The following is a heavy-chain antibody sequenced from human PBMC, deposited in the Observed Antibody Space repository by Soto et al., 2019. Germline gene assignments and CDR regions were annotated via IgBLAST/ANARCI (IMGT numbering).Heavy chain of an antibody. V-gene: IGHV4-34*01. CDR2: INHSGST. CDR1: GGSFSSYY. CDR3: AREEVPQWFTRGYYGMDV. D-gene: IGHD2-2*01. Sequence: PSETLSLTCAVHGGSFSSYYWTWIRQPPGKGLEWIGDINHSGSTNYNSSLKSRVTISVDTSKNQLSLKLRSVTAADTAVYYCAREEVPQWFTRGYYGMDVWGQGTTVTVSS. J-gene: IGHJ6*02.